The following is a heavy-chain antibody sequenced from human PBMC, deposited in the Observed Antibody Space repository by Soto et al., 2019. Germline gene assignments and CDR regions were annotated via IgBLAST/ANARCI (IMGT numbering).Heavy chain of an antibody. J-gene: IGHJ3*02. CDR2: IYPGDSDT. Sequence: GESLKISCKGSGYSFTSYWIGWVRQMPGKGLEWMGIIYPGDSDTRYSPSFQGQVTISADKSISTAYLQWSSLKASDTAMYYCARNPELTGDAFDIWGQGTMVTVSS. D-gene: IGHD7-27*01. V-gene: IGHV5-51*01. CDR1: GYSFTSYW. CDR3: ARNPELTGDAFDI.